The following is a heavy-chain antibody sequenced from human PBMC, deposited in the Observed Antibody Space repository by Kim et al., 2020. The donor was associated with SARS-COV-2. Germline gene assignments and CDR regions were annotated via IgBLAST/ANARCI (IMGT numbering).Heavy chain of an antibody. Sequence: ASVKVSCKASGYTFTSYGISWVRQGPGQGLEWMGWISTYNGYTNYAQKLQGRVTMTTDTSTTTVYMELGSLRSDDTAVYYCARGSEVRGVIGLIPPYYYYGMGVWGQGTTVTVSS. CDR1: GYTFTSYG. CDR3: ARGSEVRGVIGLIPPYYYYGMGV. CDR2: ISTYNGYT. J-gene: IGHJ6*02. V-gene: IGHV1-18*01. D-gene: IGHD3-10*01.